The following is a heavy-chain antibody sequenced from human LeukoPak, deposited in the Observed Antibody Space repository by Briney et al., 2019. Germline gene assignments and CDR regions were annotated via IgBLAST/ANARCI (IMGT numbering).Heavy chain of an antibody. J-gene: IGHJ4*02. Sequence: PGGSLRLSCAASGFTFSSYAMSWVRQAPGKGLEWVSSISSSSSYIYYADSVKGRFTISRDNAKNSLYLQMNSLRAEDTAVYYCARVPIAVAGIREYYFDYWGQGTLVTVSS. V-gene: IGHV3-21*01. D-gene: IGHD6-19*01. CDR1: GFTFSSYA. CDR3: ARVPIAVAGIREYYFDY. CDR2: ISSSSSYI.